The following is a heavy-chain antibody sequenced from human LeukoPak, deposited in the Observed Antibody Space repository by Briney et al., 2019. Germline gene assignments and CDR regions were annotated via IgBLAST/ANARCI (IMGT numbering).Heavy chain of an antibody. J-gene: IGHJ4*02. CDR1: GYTFTSYY. Sequence: ASVKVSCKASGYTFTSYYIHWVRQAPGQGLEWMGIINPNSGGTNYAQKFQGRVTMTRDTSISTAYMELSRLRSDDTAVYYCARGIIAAAANGNYWGQGTLVTVSS. CDR2: INPNSGGT. V-gene: IGHV1-2*02. CDR3: ARGIIAAAANGNY. D-gene: IGHD6-13*01.